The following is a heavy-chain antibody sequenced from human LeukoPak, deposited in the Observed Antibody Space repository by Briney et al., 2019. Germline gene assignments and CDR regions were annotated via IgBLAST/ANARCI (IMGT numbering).Heavy chain of an antibody. Sequence: SETLSLTCTVSGGSISSNNDYWGWIRQPPGKGLEWIGYIYHSGSTNYNPSLKSRVTISVDTSQNQFSLKLSSVTAADTAVYYCARDGYSGSDALWGQGTLVTVSS. J-gene: IGHJ4*02. V-gene: IGHV4-61*01. CDR1: GGSISSNNDY. D-gene: IGHD5-12*01. CDR3: ARDGYSGSDAL. CDR2: IYHSGST.